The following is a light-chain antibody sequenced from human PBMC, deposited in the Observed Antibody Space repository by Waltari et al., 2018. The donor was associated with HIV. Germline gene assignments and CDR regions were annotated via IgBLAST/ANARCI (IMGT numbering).Light chain of an antibody. CDR1: SPNIGTNN. Sequence: QSVLSQPPSASGTPGQRVTISCSGSSPNIGTNNVSWYQQFAGTAPKLLIYRNDQRPSGVPDRFSGSKSGTSASLVISGLRSEDEADYYCASRDDSLSVHVIFGGGTKLTVL. CDR2: RND. CDR3: ASRDDSLSVHVI. J-gene: IGLJ2*01. V-gene: IGLV1-47*01.